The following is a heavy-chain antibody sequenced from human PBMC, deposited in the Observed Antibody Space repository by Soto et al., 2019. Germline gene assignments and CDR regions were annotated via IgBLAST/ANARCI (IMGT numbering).Heavy chain of an antibody. J-gene: IGHJ6*02. V-gene: IGHV1-69*06. Sequence: SVKVSCKASGGTFSSLDINWVRQAPGQGLEWMGGIIPISETTNYAQIFQGRVSIVADISTSTACMELSRLRSEDTAVYYCARALLSHSYDSGGYDSYFHAMDVWGQGTPVTVSS. CDR2: IIPISETT. CDR3: ARALLSHSYDSGGYDSYFHAMDV. D-gene: IGHD3-22*01. CDR1: GGTFSSLD.